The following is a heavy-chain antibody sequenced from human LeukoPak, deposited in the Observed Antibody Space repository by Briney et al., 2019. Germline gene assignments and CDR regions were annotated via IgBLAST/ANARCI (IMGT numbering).Heavy chain of an antibody. CDR2: IYYTGIT. D-gene: IGHD1-26*01. Sequence: SETLSLTCTVSGGSISSYYWSWIRQPAGKGLEWIGSIYYTGITYYNPSLKSRVTISVDTSKNQFSLKVSSVTAADTAVYYCASWGATHHYFDSWGRGTLVTVSS. CDR3: ASWGATHHYFDS. J-gene: IGHJ4*02. V-gene: IGHV4-59*05. CDR1: GGSISSYY.